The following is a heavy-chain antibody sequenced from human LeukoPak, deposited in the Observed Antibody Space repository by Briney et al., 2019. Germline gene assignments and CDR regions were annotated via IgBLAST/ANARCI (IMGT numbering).Heavy chain of an antibody. J-gene: IGHJ4*02. V-gene: IGHV3-33*01. CDR1: GFTFSSYG. CDR2: IWYDGSNK. CDR3: ARALGYYDSSGLDY. Sequence: PGRSLRLSCAASGFTFSSYGMHWVRQAPGKGLEWVAVIWYDGSNKYHADSVKGRFTISRDNSKNTLYLQMNSLRAEDTAVYYCARALGYYDSSGLDYWGQGTLVTVSS. D-gene: IGHD3-22*01.